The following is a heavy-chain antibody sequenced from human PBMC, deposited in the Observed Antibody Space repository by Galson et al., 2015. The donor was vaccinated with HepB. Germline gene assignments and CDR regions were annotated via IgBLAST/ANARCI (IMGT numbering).Heavy chain of an antibody. CDR2: IRYDGSNK. D-gene: IGHD6-13*01. J-gene: IGHJ4*02. V-gene: IGHV3-33*08. Sequence: APRLPSAASGFTFSSYGMHWVRRARGTGLEWLAVIRYDGSNKHYADSVKGQCTISRDNSKNTQYLQMNSLRAEDTAVYYCARDRDSSSHDYWGQGTLVTVSS. CDR1: GFTFSSYG. CDR3: ARDRDSSSHDY.